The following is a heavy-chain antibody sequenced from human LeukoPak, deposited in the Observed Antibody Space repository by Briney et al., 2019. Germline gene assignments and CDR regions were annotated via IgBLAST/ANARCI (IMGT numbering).Heavy chain of an antibody. J-gene: IGHJ4*02. CDR3: AQIESYFFDY. D-gene: IGHD2/OR15-2a*01. V-gene: IGHV3-30*03. CDR1: GFTFSNYG. Sequence: GGSLRLSCAASGFTFSNYGMHWVRQAPGKGLEWVAAISYDGSNQYYADSVKGRFTISRDNSKNTLYLQMKSLRAEDTAVYYCAQIESYFFDYWGQGTLVTVSS. CDR2: ISYDGSNQ.